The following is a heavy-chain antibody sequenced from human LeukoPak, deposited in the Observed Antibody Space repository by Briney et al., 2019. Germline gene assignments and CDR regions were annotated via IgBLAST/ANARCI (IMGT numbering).Heavy chain of an antibody. V-gene: IGHV1-69*13. CDR2: IIPIFGTA. D-gene: IGHD4-23*01. CDR1: GGTFSSYA. CDR3: ARGLYYGGTTDAFDI. J-gene: IGHJ3*02. Sequence: ASVKVSCKASGGTFSSYAISWVRQAPGQGLEWMGGIIPIFGTANYAQKFQGRVTITADESTSTAYMELSSLRSEDTAVYYCARGLYYGGTTDAFDIWGQGTMVTVSS.